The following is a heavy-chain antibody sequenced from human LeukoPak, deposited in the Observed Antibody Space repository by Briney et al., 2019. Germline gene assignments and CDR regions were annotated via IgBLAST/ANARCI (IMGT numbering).Heavy chain of an antibody. J-gene: IGHJ4*02. CDR3: ASRPGAYYFDY. D-gene: IGHD3-10*01. V-gene: IGHV3-7*01. Sequence: QPGGSLRLSCAASGFTFSSYWMSWVRQAPGKGLEWVANIKQDGSEKYYVDSVKGRFTISRDNAKNSLYLQMSSLRAEDTAVYYCASRPGAYYFDYWGQGTLVTVSS. CDR1: GFTFSSYW. CDR2: IKQDGSEK.